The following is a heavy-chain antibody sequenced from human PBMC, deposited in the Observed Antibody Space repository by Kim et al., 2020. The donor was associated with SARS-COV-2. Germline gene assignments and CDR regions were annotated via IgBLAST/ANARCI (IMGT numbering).Heavy chain of an antibody. D-gene: IGHD3-22*01. CDR1: GFTFSSYA. CDR2: ISYDGSNK. CDR3: ARADTPPYYYDSSGYPDY. Sequence: GGSLRLSCAASGFTFSSYAMHWVRQAPGKGLEWVAVISYDGSNKYYADSVKGRFTISRDNSKNTLYLQMNSLRAEDTAVYYCARADTPPYYYDSSGYPDYWGQGTLVTVSS. J-gene: IGHJ4*02. V-gene: IGHV3-30*04.